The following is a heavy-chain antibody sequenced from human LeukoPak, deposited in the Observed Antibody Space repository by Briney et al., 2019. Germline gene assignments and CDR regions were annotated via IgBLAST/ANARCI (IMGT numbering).Heavy chain of an antibody. Sequence: GKSLRLSCAASGFMFSGYGMHWVRQAPGKGLEWVAVIWFDGSEQYYADSVKGRFTISRDNSKNTLSLQMNSLRAEDTAVYYCARFYGDYQAFDIWGQGTLVTVSS. CDR1: GFMFSGYG. D-gene: IGHD4-17*01. CDR3: ARFYGDYQAFDI. J-gene: IGHJ3*02. V-gene: IGHV3-33*01. CDR2: IWFDGSEQ.